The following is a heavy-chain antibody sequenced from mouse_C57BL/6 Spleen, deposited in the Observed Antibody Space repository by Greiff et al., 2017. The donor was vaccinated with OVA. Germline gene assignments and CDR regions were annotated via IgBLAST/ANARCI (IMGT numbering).Heavy chain of an antibody. Sequence: EVQVVESGGGLVKPGGSLKLSCAASGFTFSDYGMHWVRQAPEKGLEWVAYLSSGSSTIYYADTVKGRFTISRDNAKNTLFLQMTSLRSEDTAMYYCARQRANYGSSYGDWYFDVWGTGTTVTVSS. CDR1: GFTFSDYG. CDR3: ARQRANYGSSYGDWYFDV. V-gene: IGHV5-17*01. J-gene: IGHJ1*03. D-gene: IGHD1-1*01. CDR2: LSSGSSTI.